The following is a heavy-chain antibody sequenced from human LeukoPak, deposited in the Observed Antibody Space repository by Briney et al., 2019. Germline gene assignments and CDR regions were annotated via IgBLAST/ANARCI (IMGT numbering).Heavy chain of an antibody. CDR1: GYTFTGYY. Sequence: ASVKVSCKASGYTFTGYYLHWVRLAPGQGLKWRGWVNANSGGIDYPQKFQGRVTMTRDTSINTAYMELSRLRSDDTAVYYCARVGSPGIATWVYWGQGTLVTVSS. CDR2: VNANSGGI. D-gene: IGHD6-13*01. V-gene: IGHV1-2*02. CDR3: ARVGSPGIATWVY. J-gene: IGHJ4*02.